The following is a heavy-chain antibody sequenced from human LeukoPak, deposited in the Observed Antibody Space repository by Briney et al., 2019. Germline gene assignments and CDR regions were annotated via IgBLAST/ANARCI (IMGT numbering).Heavy chain of an antibody. J-gene: IGHJ6*02. CDR2: IYYSGST. D-gene: IGHD3-10*01. V-gene: IGHV4-59*08. CDR1: GGSISSYY. CDR3: ASGPVFAYYYYGMDV. Sequence: SETLSLTCTVSGGSISSYYWSWIRQPPGKGLEWIGYIYYSGSTNYNPSLKSQVTISVDTSKNQFSLKLSSVTAADTAVYYCASGPVFAYYYYGMDVWGQGTTVTVSS.